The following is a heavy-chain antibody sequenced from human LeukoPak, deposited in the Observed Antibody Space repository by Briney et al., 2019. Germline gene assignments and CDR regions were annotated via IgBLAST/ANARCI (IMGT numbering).Heavy chain of an antibody. J-gene: IGHJ6*03. D-gene: IGHD3-10*01. Sequence: SETLSLTCTVSGGSIGSSSYYWGWIRQPPGKGLEWIGNIYYSGSTYFNPSLKSRVTISVDTSKNQFSLKLSAVTAADTAVYYCASVRRGFGESSKYYSYYYMDVWGNGTTVSISS. V-gene: IGHV4-39*01. CDR2: IYYSGST. CDR3: ASVRRGFGESSKYYSYYYMDV. CDR1: GGSIGSSSYY.